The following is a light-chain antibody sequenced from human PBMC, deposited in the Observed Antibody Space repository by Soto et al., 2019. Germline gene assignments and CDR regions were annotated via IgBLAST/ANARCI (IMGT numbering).Light chain of an antibody. CDR1: QSISSW. J-gene: IGKJ4*01. Sequence: DIQMTQSPSTLSASVGDRVTITCRASQSISSWLAWYQQKPGKAPKLLIYKASSLESGVPSRFSGSGSGTEFTLTISSLQNDVFANYSRHQYNSYSPLTFGGGTKWIS. CDR2: KAS. CDR3: HQYNSYSPLT. V-gene: IGKV1-5*03.